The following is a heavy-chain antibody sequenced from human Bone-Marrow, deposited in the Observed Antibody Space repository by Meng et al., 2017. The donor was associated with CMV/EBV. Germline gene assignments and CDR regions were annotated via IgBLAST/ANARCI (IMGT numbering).Heavy chain of an antibody. J-gene: IGHJ6*02. CDR1: GFTFSSYS. V-gene: IGHV3-21*01. CDR2: ISSSSSYI. D-gene: IGHD3-3*01. Sequence: LSLTCAASGFTFSSYSMNWVRQAPGKGLEWVSSISSSSSYIYYADSVKGRFTISRDNAKNSLYLQMNGLRAEDTAVYYCAREGNVERITIFGVVTYGMDVWGQGTTVTVSS. CDR3: AREGNVERITIFGVVTYGMDV.